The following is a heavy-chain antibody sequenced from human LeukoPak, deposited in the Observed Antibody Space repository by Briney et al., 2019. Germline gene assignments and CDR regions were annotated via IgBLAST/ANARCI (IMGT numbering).Heavy chain of an antibody. D-gene: IGHD6-13*01. V-gene: IGHV3-23*01. J-gene: IGHJ3*02. CDR3: AKVSRWPNDAFDI. CDR2: LNSGGGDET. CDR1: GLTLASYP. Sequence: GGSLRLSCAASGLTLASYPMSWVRQAPGKGLEWLSALNSGGGDETYYADSVKGRFTISRDNSKNTLYLQMNSPRAEDTALYYWAKVSRWPNDAFDIWGQGTMVTVSS.